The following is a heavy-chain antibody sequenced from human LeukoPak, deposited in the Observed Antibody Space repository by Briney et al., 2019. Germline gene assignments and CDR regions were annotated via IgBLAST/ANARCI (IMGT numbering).Heavy chain of an antibody. D-gene: IGHD3-9*01. CDR1: GGTFSSYA. Sequence: SVKVSCKASGGTFSSYAISWVRQAPGQGLEWMGGIIPIFGTANYAQKFQGRVTITADESTSTAYMELSSPRSEDTAVYYCALCPYYDILTSYYFDYWGQGTLVTVSS. V-gene: IGHV1-69*13. CDR2: IIPIFGTA. CDR3: ALCPYYDILTSYYFDY. J-gene: IGHJ4*02.